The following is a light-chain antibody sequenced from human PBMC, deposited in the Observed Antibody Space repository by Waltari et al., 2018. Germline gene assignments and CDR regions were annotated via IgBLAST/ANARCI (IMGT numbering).Light chain of an antibody. Sequence: QSVLTQPASVSGSPGQSITISCTGTSSDVGAYNYISWYQQHPGKAPQLMIYEVSNRPSGVSNRFSGSKSGNTASLTISGLQAEDEADYYCSSYTSASTLVFATGTKVTVL. V-gene: IGLV2-14*01. CDR1: SSDVGAYNY. CDR2: EVS. J-gene: IGLJ1*01. CDR3: SSYTSASTLV.